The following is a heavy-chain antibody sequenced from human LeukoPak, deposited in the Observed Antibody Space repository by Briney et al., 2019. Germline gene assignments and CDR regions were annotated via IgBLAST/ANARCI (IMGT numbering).Heavy chain of an antibody. D-gene: IGHD6-19*01. J-gene: IGHJ4*02. CDR3: ARDGGEQWLHNPGSY. Sequence: ASLNVSCKASGYTFTGNCMHWVRQAPRQGHERVGWINPNSGGTNYAQKFQGRITMTRDTSISTAYMELSRLRSGDTAVYYCARDGGEQWLHNPGSYWGEGTLVTVSS. V-gene: IGHV1-2*02. CDR2: INPNSGGT. CDR1: GYTFTGNC.